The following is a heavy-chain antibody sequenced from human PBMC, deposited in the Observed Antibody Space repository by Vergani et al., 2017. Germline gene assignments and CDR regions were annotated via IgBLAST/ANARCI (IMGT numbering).Heavy chain of an antibody. D-gene: IGHD3-10*01. V-gene: IGHV3-74*01. CDR3: ARDGPITMVRGVNYGMDV. Sequence: EVQLLESGGGLVQPGGSLRLSCAASGFTFSSYAMSWVRQAPGKGLEWVSRINSDGSSTSYADSVKGRFTISRDNAKNTLYLQMNSLRAEDTAVYYCARDGPITMVRGVNYGMDVWGQGTTVTVSS. CDR1: GFTFSSYA. CDR2: INSDGSST. J-gene: IGHJ6*02.